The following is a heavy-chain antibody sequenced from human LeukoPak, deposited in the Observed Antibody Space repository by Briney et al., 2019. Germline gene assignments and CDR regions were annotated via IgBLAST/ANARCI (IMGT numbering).Heavy chain of an antibody. CDR3: AKGDRLLHYFDY. Sequence: PGRSLRLSCAASGFTFSNYGIHWVRQAPGKGLEWVAVIAYDATNKYYADSVKGRFTISRDNSKNTLYLQMNSLRAEDTAVYYCAKGDRLLHYFDYWGQGTLVTVSS. CDR1: GFTFSNYG. CDR2: IAYDATNK. J-gene: IGHJ4*02. V-gene: IGHV3-30*18. D-gene: IGHD6-25*01.